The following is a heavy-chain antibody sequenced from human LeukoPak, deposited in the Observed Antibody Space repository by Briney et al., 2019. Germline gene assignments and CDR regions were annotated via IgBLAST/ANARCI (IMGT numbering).Heavy chain of an antibody. V-gene: IGHV3-20*04. Sequence: GGSLRLSCAASGFKVDDYGMSWVRQAPGKGLEWVCDINWNGAWTGYADSVKGRFTISRDNAKNSLYLQVNSLRAEDTALYYCAGYYYDSSRGFDLWGQGTLVTVSA. CDR1: GFKVDDYG. J-gene: IGHJ5*02. D-gene: IGHD3-22*01. CDR3: AGYYYDSSRGFDL. CDR2: INWNGAWT.